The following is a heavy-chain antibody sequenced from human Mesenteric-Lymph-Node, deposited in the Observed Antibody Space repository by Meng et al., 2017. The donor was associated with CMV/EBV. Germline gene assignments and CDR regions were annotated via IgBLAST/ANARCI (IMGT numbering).Heavy chain of an antibody. CDR1: FSDSY. CDR2: ITLSGSTT. D-gene: IGHD6-19*01. V-gene: IGHV3-11*01. J-gene: IGHJ4*02. Sequence: FSDSYMHWIRQAPGKGLECIAYITLSGSTTIYADSVKGRFSISRDNAKNSLYLQMNSLTVEDTAVYYCARDYQPPGYSSGWNDCFDYWGQGTLVTVSS. CDR3: ARDYQPPGYSSGWNDCFDY.